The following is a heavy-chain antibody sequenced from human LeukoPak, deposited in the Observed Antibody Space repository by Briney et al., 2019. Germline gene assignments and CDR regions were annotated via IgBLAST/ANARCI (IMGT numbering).Heavy chain of an antibody. CDR1: GFAFNNYW. CDR2: IRTDGLET. J-gene: IGHJ3*01. CDR3: ARVMSGSYVTLDV. V-gene: IGHV3-74*01. Sequence: GGSLRLSCEASGFAFNNYWMHWVRQAPGKGLVWVSRIRTDGLETSYADSVKGRFTVSRDNAKNTVYLQMNSLRAEDTAVYYCARVMSGSYVTLDVWGQGTMVTVSP. D-gene: IGHD3-3*01.